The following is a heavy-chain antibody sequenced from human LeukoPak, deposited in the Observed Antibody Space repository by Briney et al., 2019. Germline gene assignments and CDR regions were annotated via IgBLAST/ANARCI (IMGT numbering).Heavy chain of an antibody. CDR2: ISSSGSTI. Sequence: QSGRSLRLSCAASGFTFSSYEMNWVRQAPGKGLEWVSYISSSGSTIYYADSVKGRFTISRDNAKNSLYLQMNSQRAEDTAVYYCALAATYYYYGMDVWGKGTTVTVSS. V-gene: IGHV3-48*03. J-gene: IGHJ6*04. D-gene: IGHD2-15*01. CDR1: GFTFSSYE. CDR3: ALAATYYYYGMDV.